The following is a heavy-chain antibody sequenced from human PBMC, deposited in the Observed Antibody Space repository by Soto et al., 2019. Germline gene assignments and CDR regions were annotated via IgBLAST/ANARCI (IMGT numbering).Heavy chain of an antibody. CDR2: ISWDSGTI. CDR1: GFTFDDCS. V-gene: IGHV3-9*01. J-gene: IGHJ4*02. CDR3: VQGCYPTMASPLVH. Sequence: EVQLVESGGGLVQPGKSLRLSCVASGFTFDDCSMHWVRQAPGKGLEWVSGISWDSGTIGYADSVKGRFSISRDGAKTSLYLQMNSLRVEDAAWYYCVQGCYPTMASPLVHWGQGTLVTVSS. D-gene: IGHD5-12*01.